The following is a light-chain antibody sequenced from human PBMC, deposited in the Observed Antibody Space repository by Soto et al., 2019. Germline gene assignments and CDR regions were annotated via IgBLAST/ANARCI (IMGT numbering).Light chain of an antibody. J-gene: IGKJ2*01. CDR3: QQYFSTPYT. V-gene: IGKV4-1*01. CDR1: HSVLSRSNDHNY. Sequence: DIVLTQSPDSLAVSLGERATIKCKSGHSVLSRSNDHNYLAWYQQTPGQPPKLLIYWASTRESGVPDRFSSSGSATDFTLTISSLQPEDAAVYYCQQYFSTPYTFGQGTKLEIK. CDR2: WAS.